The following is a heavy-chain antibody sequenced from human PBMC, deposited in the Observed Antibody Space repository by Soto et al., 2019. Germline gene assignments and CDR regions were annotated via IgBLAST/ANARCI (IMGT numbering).Heavy chain of an antibody. CDR2: IYWNDDK. J-gene: IGHJ4*02. V-gene: IGHV2-5*01. Sequence: QITLKESGPTLVKPTQTLTLTCSFSGFSMTTSGVAVGWIRQPPGKALEWLATIYWNDDKRYSPSLQSRLSITKDTSKNQVVLTVTNMDLVDTGTYYCAHTWGHCSGGTCNLFDHYFEYWGQGTLVAVSS. CDR3: AHTWGHCSGGTCNLFDHYFEY. D-gene: IGHD2-15*01. CDR1: GFSMTTSGVA.